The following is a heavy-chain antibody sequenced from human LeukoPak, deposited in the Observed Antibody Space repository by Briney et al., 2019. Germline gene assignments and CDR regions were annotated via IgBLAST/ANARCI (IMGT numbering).Heavy chain of an antibody. CDR3: AELGITMIGGV. D-gene: IGHD3-10*02. V-gene: IGHV3-23*01. Sequence: QAGGSLRLSCAASDFSFITYAMSWVRQAPGKGLEWVSTISGGGDATYYADSVKGRFTISRDNSKNTLYLQMNSLRVEDTAVYYCAELGITMIGGVWGKGTTVTISS. J-gene: IGHJ6*04. CDR2: ISGGGDAT. CDR1: DFSFITYA.